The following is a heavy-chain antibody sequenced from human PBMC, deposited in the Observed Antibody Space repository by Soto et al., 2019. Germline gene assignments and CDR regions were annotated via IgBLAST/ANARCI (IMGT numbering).Heavy chain of an antibody. Sequence: ASVKVSCKASGYTFTGYYMHWVRQAPGQGLEWMGWINPNSGGTNYAQKFQGRVTMTRDTSISTAYMELSRLRSDDTAVYYCARDPPLRLVRGDYWGQGTLVTVSS. V-gene: IGHV1-2*02. D-gene: IGHD5-12*01. CDR3: ARDPPLRLVRGDY. CDR1: GYTFTGYY. J-gene: IGHJ4*02. CDR2: INPNSGGT.